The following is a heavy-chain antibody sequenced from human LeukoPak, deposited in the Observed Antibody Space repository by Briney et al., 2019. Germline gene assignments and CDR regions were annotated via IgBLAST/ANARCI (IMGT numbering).Heavy chain of an antibody. D-gene: IGHD6-13*01. CDR1: GFSFSKHW. Sequence: GGSLRLSCAASGFSFSKHWMNWVRQAPGKGLEWVATISQDGSQKYLADFVKGRFTISRDNARNSLYLQMSSLRGDDTAVYYCARSKVVAEAGKSWFDPWGQGTRVTVTS. V-gene: IGHV3-7*01. CDR2: ISQDGSQK. CDR3: ARSKVVAEAGKSWFDP. J-gene: IGHJ5*01.